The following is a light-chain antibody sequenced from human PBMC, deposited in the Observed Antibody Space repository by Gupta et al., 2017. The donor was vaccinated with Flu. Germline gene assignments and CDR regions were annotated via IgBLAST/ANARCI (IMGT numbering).Light chain of an antibody. Sequence: ISCTGGSYNIGANHEVQGYQQVPGAAPKLLISGDKGRPSGVPDRFSGSTSGSSASLAITELQAEDEADYYGQSYDSRLNAGLFGAGTRLTVL. J-gene: IGLJ2*01. V-gene: IGLV1-40*01. CDR3: QSYDSRLNAGL. CDR2: GDK. CDR1: SYNIGANHE.